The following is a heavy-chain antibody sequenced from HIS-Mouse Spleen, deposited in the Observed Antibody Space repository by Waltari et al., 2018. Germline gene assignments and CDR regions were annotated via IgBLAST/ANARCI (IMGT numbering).Heavy chain of an antibody. D-gene: IGHD6-13*01. CDR3: ARESPYSSSWYDWYFDL. CDR1: GGSSSSSSYH. CDR2: IYYSGST. Sequence: LQLQESGPGLVKPSETLSLTCTDPGGSSSSSSYHWGWIRQPPGKGLEWIGSIYYSGSTYYNPSLKSRVTISVDTSKNQFSLKLSSVTAADTAVYYCARESPYSSSWYDWYFDLWGRGTLVTVSS. J-gene: IGHJ2*01. V-gene: IGHV4-39*07.